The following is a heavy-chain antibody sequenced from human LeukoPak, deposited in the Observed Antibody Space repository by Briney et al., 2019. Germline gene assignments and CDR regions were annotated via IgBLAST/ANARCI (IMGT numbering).Heavy chain of an antibody. CDR2: IYPGDSDA. D-gene: IGHD3-10*01. V-gene: IGHV5-51*01. Sequence: GESLKISCKGSGYSFSNYWIGWVRQMPGKGPECMGIIYPGDSDARYSPSFEGQVTMSVDKSTTTAYLQWSSLKASDTAMYYCVRRDGSYYRFWGQGSLVTVSS. J-gene: IGHJ4*02. CDR1: GYSFSNYW. CDR3: VRRDGSYYRF.